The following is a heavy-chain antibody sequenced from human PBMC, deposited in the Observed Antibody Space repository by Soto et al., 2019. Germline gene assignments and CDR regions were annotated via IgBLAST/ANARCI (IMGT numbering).Heavy chain of an antibody. J-gene: IGHJ6*02. CDR1: GGTFSSYA. CDR2: IIPIFGTA. Sequence: ASVKVSCKASGGTFSSYAISWVRQAPGQGLEWMGGIIPIFGTANYAQKFQGRVTITADKSTSTAYMELSSLRSEDTAVYYCARGLRITIFGVVIRNGYYYYGMTSGAKGPRSPSP. D-gene: IGHD3-3*01. V-gene: IGHV1-69*06. CDR3: ARGLRITIFGVVIRNGYYYYGMTS.